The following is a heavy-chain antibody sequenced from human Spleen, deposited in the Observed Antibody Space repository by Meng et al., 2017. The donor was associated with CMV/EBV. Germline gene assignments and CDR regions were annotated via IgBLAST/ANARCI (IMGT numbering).Heavy chain of an antibody. D-gene: IGHD4-11*01. CDR3: ARVLDRTTDYYYYYGMDV. CDR2: ISYDGRNK. CDR1: GFTFSSYC. J-gene: IGHJ6*02. Sequence: GGSLRLSCAASGFTFSSYCIHWVRQAPGKGLEWVSLISYDGRNKYYADAVKGRFTISRDNSKGTVFLKMDSLRAEDTAVYYCARVLDRTTDYYYYYGMDVWGQGTTVTVSS. V-gene: IGHV3-30*04.